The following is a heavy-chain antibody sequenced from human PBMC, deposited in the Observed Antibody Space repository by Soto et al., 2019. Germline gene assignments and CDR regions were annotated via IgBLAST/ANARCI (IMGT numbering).Heavy chain of an antibody. CDR3: AKHIMITFGGVIVIGFDY. D-gene: IGHD3-16*02. V-gene: IGHV3-23*01. J-gene: IGHJ4*02. CDR2: ISGSGGST. CDR1: GFTFSSYA. Sequence: GGSLRLSCAASGFTFSSYAMSWVRQAPGKGLEWVSAISGSGGSTYYADSVKGRFTISRDNSKNTLYLQMNSLRAEDTAVYYCAKHIMITFGGVIVIGFDYWGQGTLVTVSS.